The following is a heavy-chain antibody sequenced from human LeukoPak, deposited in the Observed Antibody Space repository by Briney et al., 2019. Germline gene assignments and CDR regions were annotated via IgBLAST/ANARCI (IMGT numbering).Heavy chain of an antibody. CDR2: IYYSGST. Sequence: SETLSLTCTVFGGSISRYYWSWIRQPPGKGLEWIGYIYYSGSTNYNPSLKSRVTISVDTSKNQFSLKLSSVTAADTAVYYCARAYSSSWYGEYYFDYWGQGTLVTVSS. D-gene: IGHD6-13*01. CDR1: GGSISRYY. V-gene: IGHV4-59*01. J-gene: IGHJ4*02. CDR3: ARAYSSSWYGEYYFDY.